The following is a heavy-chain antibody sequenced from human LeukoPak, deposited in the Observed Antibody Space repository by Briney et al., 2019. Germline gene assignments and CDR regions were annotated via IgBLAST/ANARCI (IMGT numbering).Heavy chain of an antibody. CDR3: ARGDWNYDY. CDR2: ISYDGSSK. D-gene: IGHD1-7*01. CDR1: GFTFSSYA. J-gene: IGHJ4*02. V-gene: IGHV3-30-3*01. Sequence: GGSLRLSCAASGFTFSSYAMHWVRQAPGKGLEWVAVISYDGSSKYYADSVKGRFTISRDNSKNTLYLQMNSLRAEDTAVYYCARGDWNYDYWGQGTLVTVSS.